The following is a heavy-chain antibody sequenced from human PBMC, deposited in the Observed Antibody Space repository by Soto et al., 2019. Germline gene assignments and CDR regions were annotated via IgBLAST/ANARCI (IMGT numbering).Heavy chain of an antibody. CDR2: IYYRGST. J-gene: IGHJ4*02. CDR1: GGSISGYY. CDR3: ARTAYYYDSSGYLWYFDY. D-gene: IGHD3-22*01. Sequence: SETLSLTCTVSGGSISGYYWSWIRQPPGKGLEWIGYIYYRGSTNYNPSLKSRVTISVDTSKNQFSLKLSSVTAADTAVYYCARTAYYYDSSGYLWYFDYWGQGTLVTVS. V-gene: IGHV4-59*01.